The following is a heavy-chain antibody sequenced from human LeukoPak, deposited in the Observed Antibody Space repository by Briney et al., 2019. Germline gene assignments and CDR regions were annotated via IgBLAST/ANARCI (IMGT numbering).Heavy chain of an antibody. V-gene: IGHV3-48*02. CDR1: GFXFSDYS. Sequence: PGGSLRLSCAASGFXFSDYSMNWVRQAPGKGLEWVSYISSSDNTIHYADSVKGRFTISRDNAKNSLYLEMNSLRDEDTAVYYCARVHRGYSYGRLDYWGQGTLVTVSS. D-gene: IGHD5-18*01. J-gene: IGHJ4*02. CDR3: ARVHRGYSYGRLDY. CDR2: ISSSDNTI.